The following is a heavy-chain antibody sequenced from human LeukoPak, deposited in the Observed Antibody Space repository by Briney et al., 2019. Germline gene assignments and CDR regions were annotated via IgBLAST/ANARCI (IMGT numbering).Heavy chain of an antibody. D-gene: IGHD3-10*01. J-gene: IGHJ5*02. Sequence: GASVKVSCKASGGTFSSYAISWVRQAPGQGLEWMGGIIPIFGTANYAQKFQGRVTITADESTSTAYMELSSLRSEDTAVCYCARGEFRGAHIVNWFDPWGQGTLVTVSS. CDR1: GGTFSSYA. CDR2: IIPIFGTA. V-gene: IGHV1-69*13. CDR3: ARGEFRGAHIVNWFDP.